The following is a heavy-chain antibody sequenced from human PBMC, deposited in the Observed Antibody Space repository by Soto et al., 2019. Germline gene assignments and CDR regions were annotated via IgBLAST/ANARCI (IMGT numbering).Heavy chain of an antibody. D-gene: IGHD6-19*01. Sequence: EVQLVESGGGLVKPGWSLRLSCAASGFTFSSYSMNWVRQAPGKGLEWVSSISSSSSYIYYADSVKGRFTISRDNAKNSLYLQMNSLSAEDTAVYYCARMWLGYDYCGQGTLVTVSS. CDR3: ARMWLGYDY. CDR1: GFTFSSYS. J-gene: IGHJ4*02. CDR2: ISSSSSYI. V-gene: IGHV3-21*01.